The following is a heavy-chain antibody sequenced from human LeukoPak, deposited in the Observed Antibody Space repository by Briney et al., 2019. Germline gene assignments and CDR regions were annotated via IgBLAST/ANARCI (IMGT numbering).Heavy chain of an antibody. D-gene: IGHD1-7*01. V-gene: IGHV1-69*01. CDR1: GGTFSSYA. J-gene: IGHJ5*02. CDR3: ARGHETRTRYNWFDP. CDR2: IIPIFGTA. Sequence: SVKVSCKASGGTFSSYAISWVRQAPGQGLEWMGGIIPIFGTANYAQKFQGRVAITADESTSTAYMELSSLRSEDTVVYYCARGHETRTRYNWFDPWGQGTLVTVSS.